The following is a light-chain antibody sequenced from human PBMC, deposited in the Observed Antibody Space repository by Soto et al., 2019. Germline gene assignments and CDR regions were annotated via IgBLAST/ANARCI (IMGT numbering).Light chain of an antibody. CDR3: QEYYNWRRST. V-gene: IGKV3-15*01. Sequence: EIVMTQSPATLSVSPGERATLSCRASQSVVSKLDWYQQKPGQAPRLLIYGASTRATGIPARFSGSGSGTEFTLTISSLQSEDSAFYYCQEYYNWRRSTFGGGTKVEIK. J-gene: IGKJ4*01. CDR2: GAS. CDR1: QSVVSK.